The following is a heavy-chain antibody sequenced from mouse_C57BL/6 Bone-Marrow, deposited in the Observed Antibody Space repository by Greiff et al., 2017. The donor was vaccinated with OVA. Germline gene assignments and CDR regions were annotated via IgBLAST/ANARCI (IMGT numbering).Heavy chain of an antibody. Sequence: QVHVKQPGAELVKPGASVKLSCKASGYTFTSYWMHWVKQRPGQGLEWIGMIHPNSGSTNYNEKFKSKAPLTVAKSSSPAYMQLSSLTSEDSADYYCANNGYNDAGFADGGPGTLVTVSA. CDR1: GYTFTSYW. D-gene: IGHD2-2*01. CDR3: ANNGYNDAGFAD. CDR2: IHPNSGST. V-gene: IGHV1-64*01. J-gene: IGHJ3*01.